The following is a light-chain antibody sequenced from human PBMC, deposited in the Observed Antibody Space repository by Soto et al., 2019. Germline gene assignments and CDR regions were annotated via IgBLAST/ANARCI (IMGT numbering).Light chain of an antibody. V-gene: IGLV2-14*01. CDR1: SSDIGGYNY. Sequence: QSVLTQPASVSGSPGQSITISCTGASSDIGGYNYVSWYQPHPGKAPKLLIYEVTNRPSGVSNRFSGSKSGKTASLTISGLQAEDEADYYCSSYTTSGSLFYVFGTGTKVTVL. J-gene: IGLJ1*01. CDR2: EVT. CDR3: SSYTTSGSLFYV.